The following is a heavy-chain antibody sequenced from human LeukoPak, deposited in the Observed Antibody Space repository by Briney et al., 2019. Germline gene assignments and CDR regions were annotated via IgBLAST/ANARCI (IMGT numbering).Heavy chain of an antibody. CDR2: INPNSGGT. J-gene: IGHJ3*02. Sequence: ASVKVSCKASGYTFTGYYMHWVRQAPGQGLEWMGWINPNSGGTNYAQKFQGRVTMTRDTSISTAYMELSRLRSGDTAVYYCARGEYSGSYSGRDAFDIWGQGTMVTVSS. CDR1: GYTFTGYY. V-gene: IGHV1-2*02. D-gene: IGHD1-26*01. CDR3: ARGEYSGSYSGRDAFDI.